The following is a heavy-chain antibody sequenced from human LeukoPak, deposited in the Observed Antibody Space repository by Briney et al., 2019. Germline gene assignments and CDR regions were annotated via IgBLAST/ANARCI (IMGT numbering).Heavy chain of an antibody. Sequence: GGSLRLSCAASGFTFSSYWMTWVRQAPGKGLEWVANIKQDGSEKYYVDSVKGRFTISRDNSKNTLYLQMNSLRAEDTAVYYCARDALLSSSSPDYWGQGTLVTVSS. V-gene: IGHV3-7*01. D-gene: IGHD6-6*01. J-gene: IGHJ4*02. CDR1: GFTFSSYW. CDR2: IKQDGSEK. CDR3: ARDALLSSSSPDY.